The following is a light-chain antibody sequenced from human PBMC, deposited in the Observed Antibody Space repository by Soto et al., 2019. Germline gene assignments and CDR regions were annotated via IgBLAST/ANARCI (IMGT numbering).Light chain of an antibody. CDR2: GYS. J-gene: IGLJ2*01. Sequence: QSVLTQPPSVSGAPGQRVTISCTGSSSNIGAGYDVHWYQQLPGTAPKLLIYGYSNRPSGVPDRFSGSKSGTSASLAITGLQGENVSEYISPTSNRGLCGSEVFGGGTKLTVL. CDR1: SSNIGAGYD. V-gene: IGLV1-40*01. CDR3: PTSNRGLCGSEV.